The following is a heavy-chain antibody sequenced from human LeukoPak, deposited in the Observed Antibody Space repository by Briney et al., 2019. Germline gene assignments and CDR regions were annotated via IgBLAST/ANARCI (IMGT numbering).Heavy chain of an antibody. J-gene: IGHJ4*02. CDR3: AREPNTGYYFDY. D-gene: IGHD1-14*01. Sequence: PGGSLRLSCAASGFTFSSYTMNWVRQAPGKGLEWVSSISSSSSYIYYADSVKGRFTISRDNAKNSLYLQMNSLRAEDTAVYYCAREPNTGYYFDYWGQGTLVTVSS. CDR1: GFTFSSYT. CDR2: ISSSSSYI. V-gene: IGHV3-21*01.